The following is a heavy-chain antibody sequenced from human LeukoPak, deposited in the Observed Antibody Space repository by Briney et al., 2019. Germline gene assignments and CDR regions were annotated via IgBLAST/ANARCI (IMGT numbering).Heavy chain of an antibody. D-gene: IGHD2-2*01. Sequence: ASVKVSCKASGYTFTSYDINWVRQATGQGLEWMGWMNPNSGNTGYAQKFQGRVTITRNTSLNTAYMELSSLGSEDTAVYYCARVRAYCSSTSCPPSYWGQGTLVTVPS. CDR2: MNPNSGNT. CDR1: GYTFTSYD. CDR3: ARVRAYCSSTSCPPSY. V-gene: IGHV1-8*03. J-gene: IGHJ4*02.